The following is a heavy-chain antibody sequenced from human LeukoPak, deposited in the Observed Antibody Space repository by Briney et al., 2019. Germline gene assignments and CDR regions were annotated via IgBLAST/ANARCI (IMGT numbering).Heavy chain of an antibody. Sequence: ASVKVSCKASGYTFTGYYMHWVRQAPGQGLEWMGIINPSGGSTSYAQKFQGRVTMTRDMSTSTVYMELSSLRSEDTAVYYCARERGPGIADYWGQGALVTVSS. CDR3: ARERGPGIADY. J-gene: IGHJ4*02. CDR2: INPSGGST. D-gene: IGHD6-13*01. V-gene: IGHV1-46*01. CDR1: GYTFTGYY.